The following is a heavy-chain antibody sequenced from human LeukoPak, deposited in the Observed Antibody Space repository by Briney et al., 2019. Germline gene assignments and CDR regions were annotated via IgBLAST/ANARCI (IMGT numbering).Heavy chain of an antibody. V-gene: IGHV3-53*01. D-gene: IGHD4-17*01. J-gene: IGHJ4*02. CDR2: IYSGGST. CDR1: GFTVSSNY. CDR3: AKGDHLLFGEYRRFDY. Sequence: PGGSLRLSCAASGFTVSSNYMSWVRQAPGKGLEWVSVIYSGGSTYYADSVKGRFTISRDNSKNTLFLQMNSLRAEDTAVYYCAKGDHLLFGEYRRFDYWGQGTLVTVSS.